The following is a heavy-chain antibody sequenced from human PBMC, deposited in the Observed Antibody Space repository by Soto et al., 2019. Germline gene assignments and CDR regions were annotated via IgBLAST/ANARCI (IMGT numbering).Heavy chain of an antibody. V-gene: IGHV1-18*04. Sequence: ASVKVSCKASGYTFTSYGISWVRQAPGQGLEWMGWISAYNGNTNYAQKLQGRVTMTTDTSTSTAYMELRSLRSDDTAVYYCARRAVVPAALPTPRYYYYYGMDVWGQGTTVTVSS. CDR2: ISAYNGNT. CDR3: ARRAVVPAALPTPRYYYYYGMDV. J-gene: IGHJ6*02. CDR1: GYTFTSYG. D-gene: IGHD2-2*01.